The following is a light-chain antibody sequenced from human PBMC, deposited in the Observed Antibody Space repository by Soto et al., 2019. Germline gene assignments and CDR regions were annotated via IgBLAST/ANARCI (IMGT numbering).Light chain of an antibody. V-gene: IGLV2-8*01. J-gene: IGLJ3*02. CDR3: SSYAGSFTWV. CDR2: EIN. CDR1: SSDVGGYNF. Sequence: QSVLTQPPSASGSPGQSVTISCTGTSSDVGGYNFVSWYQQHPGKAPKLMIFEINNRPSGVPDRFSGSKSANTASLTVSGLQAEDEADYYCSSYAGSFTWVFGGGTKLTVL.